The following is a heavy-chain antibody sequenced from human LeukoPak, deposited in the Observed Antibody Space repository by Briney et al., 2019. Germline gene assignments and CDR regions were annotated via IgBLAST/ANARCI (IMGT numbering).Heavy chain of an antibody. V-gene: IGHV1-2*02. CDR3: ARVSYYDSSGYSLPPDY. Sequence: ASVKVSCKASGYTFTGYYMHWVRQAPGQGLEWMGWINSNSGGTNYAQKFQGRVTMTRDTSISTAYMELSRLRSDDTAVYYCARVSYYDSSGYSLPPDYWGQGTLVTVSS. CDR2: INSNSGGT. CDR1: GYTFTGYY. D-gene: IGHD3-22*01. J-gene: IGHJ4*02.